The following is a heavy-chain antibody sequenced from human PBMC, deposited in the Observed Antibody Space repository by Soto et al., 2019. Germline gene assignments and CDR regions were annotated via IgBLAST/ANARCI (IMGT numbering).Heavy chain of an antibody. CDR2: ISSSSSYI. J-gene: IGHJ5*02. CDR1: GFTFSSYS. Sequence: EVQLVESGGGLVKPGGSLRLSCAASGFTFSSYSMNWVRQAPGKGLEWVSSISSSSSYIYYADSVKGRFTISRDNAKNSLYLQMNSLRAEDTAVYYCARDSIAAAGATNWFDPWGQGTLVTVSS. CDR3: ARDSIAAAGATNWFDP. D-gene: IGHD6-13*01. V-gene: IGHV3-21*01.